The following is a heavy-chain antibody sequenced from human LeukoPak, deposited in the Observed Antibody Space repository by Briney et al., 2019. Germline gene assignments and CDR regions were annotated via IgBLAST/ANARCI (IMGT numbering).Heavy chain of an antibody. CDR1: GFTFSSYE. CDR3: AREDEAVAGTGYNWFDP. J-gene: IGHJ5*02. D-gene: IGHD6-19*01. CDR2: ISSSGSTI. V-gene: IGHV3-48*03. Sequence: GGSLRLSCAASGFTFSSYEMNWVCQAPGKGLEWVSYISSSGSTIYYADSVKGRFTISRDNAKNSLYLQMNSLRAEDTAVYYCAREDEAVAGTGYNWFDPWGQGTLVTVSS.